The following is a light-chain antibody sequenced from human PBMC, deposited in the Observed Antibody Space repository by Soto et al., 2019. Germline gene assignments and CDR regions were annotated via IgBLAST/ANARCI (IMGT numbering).Light chain of an antibody. CDR1: QSISTS. CDR2: DAS. Sequence: EIVLTQSPGTLSLSPGERATLSCRASQSISTSLAWYQQKPGQAPRILIYDASSRATRIPDRFSGSGSGTDFTLIISRLEPEDFAVYYCQRYGSSLPFGGGTKVEVK. CDR3: QRYGSSLP. J-gene: IGKJ4*01. V-gene: IGKV3-20*01.